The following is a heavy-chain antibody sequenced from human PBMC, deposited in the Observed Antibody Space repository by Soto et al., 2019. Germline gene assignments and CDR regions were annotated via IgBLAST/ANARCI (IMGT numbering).Heavy chain of an antibody. CDR1: GYTYTSSA. D-gene: IGHD5-12*01. CDR3: ARALGYSGYAGMDV. CDR2: INAGNGNT. Sequence: ASVKVSCKASGYTYTSSAMHWVRQAPGQRLEWMGWINAGNGNTKYSQKFQGRVTITRDTSASTAYMELSSLRSEDTAVYYCARALGYSGYAGMDVWGQGTTVTVSS. J-gene: IGHJ6*02. V-gene: IGHV1-3*01.